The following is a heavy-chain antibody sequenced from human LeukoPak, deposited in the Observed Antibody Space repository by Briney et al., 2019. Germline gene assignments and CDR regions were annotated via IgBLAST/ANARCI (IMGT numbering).Heavy chain of an antibody. Sequence: GGSLRLSCAASGFTFSGSAMHWVRQASGKGLEWVGRIGSKANSYATAYAASVKGRFTISRDDSKNTAYLQMNSLKTEDTAVYYCTSDYYDSSGYYFRDAFDIWGQGTMVTVSS. V-gene: IGHV3-73*01. J-gene: IGHJ3*02. CDR2: IGSKANSYAT. CDR3: TSDYYDSSGYYFRDAFDI. D-gene: IGHD3-22*01. CDR1: GFTFSGSA.